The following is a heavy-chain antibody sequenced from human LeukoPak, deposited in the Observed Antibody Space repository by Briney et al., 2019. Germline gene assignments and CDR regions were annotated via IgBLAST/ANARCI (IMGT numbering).Heavy chain of an antibody. CDR3: AATYCSGGSCSDPTFDY. CDR1: GGSISSSSYY. CDR2: IYYSGST. J-gene: IGHJ4*02. D-gene: IGHD2-15*01. Sequence: TSETLSLTCTVSGGSISSSSYYWGWIRQPPGKGLEWIGSIYYSGSTDYNPSLKSRVTISVGTSRNQFSLKLSSVTAADTAVYYCAATYCSGGSCSDPTFDYWGQGTLVTVSS. V-gene: IGHV4-39*01.